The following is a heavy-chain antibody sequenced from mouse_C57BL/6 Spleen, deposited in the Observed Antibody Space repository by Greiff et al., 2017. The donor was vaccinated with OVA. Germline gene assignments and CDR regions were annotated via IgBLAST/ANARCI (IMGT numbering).Heavy chain of an antibody. J-gene: IGHJ2*01. CDR1: GYAFSSSW. Sequence: VQLQQSGPELVKPGASVKISCKASGYAFSSSWMNWVKQRPGKGLEWIGRIYPGDGATNYNGKFKGKATLTADKSSSTAYMQLSSLTSEDSAVYFCARRGVATGGYFDYWGQGTTLTVSS. V-gene: IGHV1-82*01. CDR2: IYPGDGAT. CDR3: ARRGVATGGYFDY. D-gene: IGHD1-1*01.